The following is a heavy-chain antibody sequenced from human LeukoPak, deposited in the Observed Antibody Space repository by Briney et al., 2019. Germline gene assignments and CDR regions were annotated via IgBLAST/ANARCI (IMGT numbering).Heavy chain of an antibody. CDR1: GFTVSSSY. V-gene: IGHV3-53*01. D-gene: IGHD1-26*01. CDR2: LYRGDSA. CDR3: AKARGGSYFLFDY. J-gene: IGHJ4*02. Sequence: PGGSLRLSCAASGFTVSSSYMYWVRQAPGKGLEWVSFLYRGDSAIYAESVRGRFTISRDNSKNTLYLLMNSLIPEDTAVYYCAKARGGSYFLFDYWGQGTLVTVSS.